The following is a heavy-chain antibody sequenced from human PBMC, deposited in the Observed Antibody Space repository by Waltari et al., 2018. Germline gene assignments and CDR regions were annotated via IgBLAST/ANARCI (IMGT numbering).Heavy chain of an antibody. V-gene: IGHV3-30*01. J-gene: IGHJ6*03. Sequence: QVQVVESGGGVVQPGTSLRLSCAASGFAFGSYAMLWVRQAPGKCLEWMAVISFDGSPKFYADSVNGRFTISRDNSRNTLYLQMNSLRADDTAVYYCAKGKVGVVGDYYYYYMDVWGKGTTVTVSS. CDR2: ISFDGSPK. CDR1: GFAFGSYA. CDR3: AKGKVGVVGDYYYYYMDV. D-gene: IGHD1-26*01.